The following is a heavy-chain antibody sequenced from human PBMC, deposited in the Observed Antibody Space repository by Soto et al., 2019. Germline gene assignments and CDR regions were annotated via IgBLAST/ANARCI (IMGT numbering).Heavy chain of an antibody. V-gene: IGHV3-9*01. CDR1: GFTFDDYA. J-gene: IGHJ4*02. Sequence: EVQLVESGGGLVQPGRSLRLSCAASGFTFDDYAMHWVRQAPGKGLEWVSGISWNSGSIGYADSVKGRFTISRDNAKNSLYLQMNSLRAEDTALYYCAKDMLRGYDSSGPILEGWGQGTLVTVSS. CDR2: ISWNSGSI. CDR3: AKDMLRGYDSSGPILEG. D-gene: IGHD3-22*01.